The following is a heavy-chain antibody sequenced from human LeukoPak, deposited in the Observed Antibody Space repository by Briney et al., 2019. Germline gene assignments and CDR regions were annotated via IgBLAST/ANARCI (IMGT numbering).Heavy chain of an antibody. Sequence: GGSLRLSCAASGFTFNDCHMNWIRQAPGKGLEWISYISPGGGDIYFADSVKGRFTLSRDNAKNSLYLQVSSLTAEDTAVYYCASGRDIEVAGPGGYFDHWGQGTLVTVSS. CDR3: ASGRDIEVAGPGGYFDH. J-gene: IGHJ4*02. CDR2: ISPGGGDI. CDR1: GFTFNDCH. V-gene: IGHV3-11*01. D-gene: IGHD6-19*01.